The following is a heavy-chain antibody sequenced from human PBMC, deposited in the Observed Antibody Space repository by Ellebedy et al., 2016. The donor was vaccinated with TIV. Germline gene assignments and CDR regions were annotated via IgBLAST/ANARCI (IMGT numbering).Heavy chain of an antibody. CDR2: ISGSGGST. CDR3: ARGRTLSSSWYGGY. CDR1: GFTFSSYA. J-gene: IGHJ4*02. D-gene: IGHD6-13*01. Sequence: GESLKISXAASGFTFSSYAMSWVRQAPGKGLEWVSAISGSGGSTYYADSVKGRFTISRDNAKNSLYLQMNSLRAEDTAVYYCARGRTLSSSWYGGYWGQGTLVTVSS. V-gene: IGHV3-23*01.